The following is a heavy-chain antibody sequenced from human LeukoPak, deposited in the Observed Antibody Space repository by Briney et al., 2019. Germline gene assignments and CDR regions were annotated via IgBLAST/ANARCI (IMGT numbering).Heavy chain of an antibody. D-gene: IGHD3-9*01. V-gene: IGHV3-7*01. J-gene: IGHJ4*02. Sequence: QSGGSLRLSCAASGFTFCSHWMTWVRQAPGMGLEWVANIQPDGTAKEFVGSVKGRFSIPRDNAENSLYLQMNSLRAEDTAVYYCARWNYDSLTGYYIDYWGQGTLVAVSS. CDR2: IQPDGTAK. CDR1: GFTFCSHW. CDR3: ARWNYDSLTGYYIDY.